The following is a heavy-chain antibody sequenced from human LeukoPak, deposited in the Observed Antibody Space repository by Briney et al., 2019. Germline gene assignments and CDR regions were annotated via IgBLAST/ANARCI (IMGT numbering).Heavy chain of an antibody. D-gene: IGHD1-1*01. CDR1: GYTFTGYY. J-gene: IGHJ4*02. CDR2: INPNSGGT. Sequence: ASVKVSCKASGYTFTGYYMHWVRQAPGQGLEWMGWINPNSGGTNYAQKFQGRVTMTRDTSISTAYMELSRLRSGDTAVYYCARGGNSGRRTPNDDYWGQGTLVTVSS. CDR3: ARGGNSGRRTPNDDY. V-gene: IGHV1-2*02.